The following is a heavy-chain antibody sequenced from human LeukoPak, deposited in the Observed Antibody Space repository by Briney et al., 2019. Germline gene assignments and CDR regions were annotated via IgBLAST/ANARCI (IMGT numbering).Heavy chain of an antibody. CDR3: ARLPRDYYYYGMDV. J-gene: IGHJ6*02. V-gene: IGHV4-30-4*01. Sequence: SETLSLTCTVSGGSISSGDYYWSWIRQPPGKGLEWIGYIYYSGSTYYHPSLKSRVTISVDTSKNQFSLKLSSVTAADTAVDYCARLPRDYYYYGMDVWGQGTTVTVSS. CDR1: GGSISSGDYY. CDR2: IYYSGST.